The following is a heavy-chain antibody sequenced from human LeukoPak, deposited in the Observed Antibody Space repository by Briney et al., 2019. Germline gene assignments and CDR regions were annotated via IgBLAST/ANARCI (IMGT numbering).Heavy chain of an antibody. Sequence: GGSLRLSCAASGFTFSTYSMNWVRQAPGKGLEWVSSISSSSSYIYYADPVKGRFTISRDNAKKSVYLQMNSLRAEDTAVYYCARAYSERYGLGYYYMDVWGKGTTVTISS. CDR2: ISSSSSYI. CDR3: ARAYSERYGLGYYYMDV. D-gene: IGHD1-26*01. V-gene: IGHV3-21*01. CDR1: GFTFSTYS. J-gene: IGHJ6*03.